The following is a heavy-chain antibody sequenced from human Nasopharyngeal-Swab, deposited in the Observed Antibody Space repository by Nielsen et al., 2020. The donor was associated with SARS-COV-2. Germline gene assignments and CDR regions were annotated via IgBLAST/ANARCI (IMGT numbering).Heavy chain of an antibody. CDR3: ARVGYSSSWDQRYYYGMDV. V-gene: IGHV1-69*13. D-gene: IGHD6-13*01. J-gene: IGHJ6*02. CDR2: IIPIFGRP. Sequence: SVKVSCKASGGTSSNYAISWVRQAPGQGLEWMGGIIPIFGRPNYAQKFQGRVTITADESTSTAYMELSSLRSEDTAVYYCARVGYSSSWDQRYYYGMDVWGQGTTVTVSS. CDR1: GGTSSNYA.